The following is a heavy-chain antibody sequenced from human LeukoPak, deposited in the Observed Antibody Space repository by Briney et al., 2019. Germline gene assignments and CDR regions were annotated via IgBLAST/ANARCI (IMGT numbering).Heavy chain of an antibody. CDR3: TRDQTPYY. J-gene: IGHJ4*02. CDR1: GFTFGDYA. CDR2: IRSQIYGGTP. Sequence: GGSLRLSCTCSGFTFGDYAMNWVRKAPGKELEWVGFIRSQIYGGTPEYAASVKGRFTISRDDSEGVAYLQMNSLKTEDTAVYYCTRDQTPYYWGQGTLVTVSS. V-gene: IGHV3-49*04.